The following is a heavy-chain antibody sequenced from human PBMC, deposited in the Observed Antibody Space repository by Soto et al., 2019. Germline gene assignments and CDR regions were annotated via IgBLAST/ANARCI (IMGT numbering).Heavy chain of an antibody. CDR2: ISSNGGST. Sequence: GGSLRLSCAASGFTFSSYAMHWVRQAPGKGLEYVSAISSNGGSTYYANSVKGRFTISRDNSKNTLYLQMGSLRAEDMAVYYFARARTAMVTLNPEYYFDYWGQGTRVTVSS. J-gene: IGHJ4*02. CDR1: GFTFSSYA. V-gene: IGHV3-64*01. D-gene: IGHD5-18*01. CDR3: ARARTAMVTLNPEYYFDY.